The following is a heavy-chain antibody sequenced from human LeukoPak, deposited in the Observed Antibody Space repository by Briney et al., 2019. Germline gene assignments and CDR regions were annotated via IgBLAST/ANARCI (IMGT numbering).Heavy chain of an antibody. J-gene: IGHJ4*02. CDR3: ARAPNGDGEFNADY. CDR2: IKHGGAEK. D-gene: IGHD3-10*01. CDR1: GFTFSNYW. Sequence: TGGSLRLSCAASGFTFSNYWMSWVRQAPGKGLEWVANIKHGGAEKYYVDSVKGRFTISRDNAKNSLYLQMNSLRAEDTAVYYCARAPNGDGEFNADYWGQGTLVTVSS. V-gene: IGHV3-7*01.